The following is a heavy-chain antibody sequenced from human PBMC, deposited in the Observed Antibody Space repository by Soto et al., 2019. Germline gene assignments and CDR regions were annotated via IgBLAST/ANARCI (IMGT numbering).Heavy chain of an antibody. CDR1: GYTFTQYY. J-gene: IGHJ3*02. CDR2: INPSSDST. CDR3: AIVFAGIAVAGSAFDI. Sequence: ASVKVSCKASGYTFTQYYMHWVRQAPGQGLEWMGIINPSSDSTTYAQKFLGTVTITRDTSTSTAYMELSSLRSEDTAVYYCAIVFAGIAVAGSAFDIWGQGTMVTVSS. V-gene: IGHV1-46*01. D-gene: IGHD6-19*01.